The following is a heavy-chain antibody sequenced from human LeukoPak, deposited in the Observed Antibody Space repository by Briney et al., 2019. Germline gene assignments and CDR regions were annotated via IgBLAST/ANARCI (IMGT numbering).Heavy chain of an antibody. D-gene: IGHD6-6*01. V-gene: IGHV1-18*01. Sequence: ASVKVSCKASGYTFTSYGISWVRQAPGQGLEWMGWISAYNGNTNYAQKLQGRVTMTTDTSTSTAYMELRSLRSDDTAVYYCARDPTYSSSSPYYYYYGMDVWGQGTTVTVSS. CDR1: GYTFTSYG. J-gene: IGHJ6*02. CDR2: ISAYNGNT. CDR3: ARDPTYSSSSPYYYYYGMDV.